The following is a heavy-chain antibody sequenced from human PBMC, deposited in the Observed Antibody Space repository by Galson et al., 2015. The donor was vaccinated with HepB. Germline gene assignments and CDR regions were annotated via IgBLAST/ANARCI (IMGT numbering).Heavy chain of an antibody. CDR3: AKRRGDYVWGSYRYVGDFDY. CDR2: ISGSGGST. Sequence: SLRLSCAASGFTFSSYAMSWVRQAPGKGLEWVSAISGSGGSTYYADSVKGRFTISRDNSKNTLYLQMNSLRAEDTAVYYCAKRRGDYVWGSYRYVGDFDYWGQGTLVTVSS. J-gene: IGHJ4*02. V-gene: IGHV3-23*01. D-gene: IGHD3-16*02. CDR1: GFTFSSYA.